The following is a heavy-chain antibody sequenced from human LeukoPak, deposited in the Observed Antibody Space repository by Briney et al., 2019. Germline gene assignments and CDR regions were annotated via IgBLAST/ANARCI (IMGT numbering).Heavy chain of an antibody. V-gene: IGHV1-69*05. CDR2: IIPIFGTA. CDR1: GGTFSSYA. D-gene: IGHD2-2*01. CDR3: ARDGLGCSSTSCHPLAFDI. J-gene: IGHJ3*02. Sequence: SVKVSCKASGGTFSSYAISWVRQAPGQGLEWMGGIIPIFGTANYAQKFQGRVTITTDESTSTAYMELSSLRSEDTAVYYRARDGLGCSSTSCHPLAFDIWGQGTMVTVSS.